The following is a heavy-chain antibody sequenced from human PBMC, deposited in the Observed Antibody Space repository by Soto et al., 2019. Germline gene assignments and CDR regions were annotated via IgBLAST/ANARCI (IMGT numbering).Heavy chain of an antibody. D-gene: IGHD1-1*01. J-gene: IGHJ6*03. CDR2: IYSGGST. CDR1: GFTVSSNY. CDR3: ARDGVVVPTGTTGYYYYMDV. Sequence: PGGSLRLSCAASGFTVSSNYMSWVRQAPGKGLERVSVIYSGGSTYYADSVKGRFTISRHNSKNTLYLQMNSLRAEDTAVYYCARDGVVVPTGTTGYYYYMDVWGKGTTVTVSS. V-gene: IGHV3-53*04.